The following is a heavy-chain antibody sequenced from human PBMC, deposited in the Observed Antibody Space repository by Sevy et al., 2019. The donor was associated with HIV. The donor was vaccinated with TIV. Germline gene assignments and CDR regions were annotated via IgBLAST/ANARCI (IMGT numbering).Heavy chain of an antibody. Sequence: GGSLRLSCAASGFTFSGYWMHWVRQAPGKGLEWVANINDDGKTKYYVDSVKGRFSISRDNARNSLFLQMNNLRVDDTARYFCARAIGAGAAYWGQGTLVTVSS. V-gene: IGHV3-7*03. J-gene: IGHJ4*02. CDR1: GFTFSGYW. D-gene: IGHD3-3*01. CDR2: INDDGKTK. CDR3: ARAIGAGAAY.